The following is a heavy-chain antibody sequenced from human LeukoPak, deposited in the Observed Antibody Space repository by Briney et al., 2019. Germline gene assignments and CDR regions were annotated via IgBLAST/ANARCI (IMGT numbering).Heavy chain of an antibody. CDR2: IKQDGSEK. D-gene: IGHD2-2*01. CDR1: GFTFSSYW. CDR3: ARVGYCSSTSCRYYYYGMDV. J-gene: IGHJ6*02. Sequence: GGSLRLSCAASGFTFSSYWMSWVRQAPGKGLEWVANIKQDGSEKYYVDSVKGRFTISRDNAKNSLYLQMNSLRAEDTAVYYCARVGYCSSTSCRYYYYGMDVWGQGTTVTVSS. V-gene: IGHV3-7*03.